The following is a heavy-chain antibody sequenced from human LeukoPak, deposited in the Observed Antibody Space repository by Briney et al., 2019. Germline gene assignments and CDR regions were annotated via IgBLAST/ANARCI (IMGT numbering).Heavy chain of an antibody. CDR2: INPNSGGT. CDR3: ARDSGERGSGSYLIAY. CDR1: GYTFTDYY. D-gene: IGHD3-10*01. J-gene: IGHJ4*02. V-gene: IGHV1-2*02. Sequence: ASVTVSCKASGYTFTDYYMHWVRQAPGQGLEWMGWINPNSGGTNYAQKFQGRVTMTRDTSISTAFMELSRLRSDDTAVYYCARDSGERGSGSYLIAYWGQGTLVTVSS.